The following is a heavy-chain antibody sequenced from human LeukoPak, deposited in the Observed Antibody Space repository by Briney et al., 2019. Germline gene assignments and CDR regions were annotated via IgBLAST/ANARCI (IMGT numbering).Heavy chain of an antibody. J-gene: IGHJ3*02. V-gene: IGHV3-23*01. CDR2: ISGGSGST. D-gene: IGHD3-3*01. CDR1: GFTFSSYA. Sequence: GGSLRLSCAASGFTFSSYAMSWVRQAPGKGLAWVSTISGGSGSTYCADSVKGRFTISRDNSKSTLCLQMNSLRAEDTAVYYCAKDDYYDHARGGAFDIWGQGTMVTVSS. CDR3: AKDDYYDHARGGAFDI.